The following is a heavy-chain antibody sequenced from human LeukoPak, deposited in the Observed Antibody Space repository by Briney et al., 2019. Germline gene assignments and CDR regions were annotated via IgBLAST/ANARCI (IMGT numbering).Heavy chain of an antibody. D-gene: IGHD3-10*01. CDR2: MNPKSGNT. V-gene: IGHV1-8*01. CDR3: TKASLAFGTKYFDP. Sequence: ASVKVSCKASGYPFSNYDINWVRQAPGQGLEWMGWMNPKSGNTGYGQKFQGRVTMTRVTSITTAYMELRSLRSDDTAVYYCTKASLAFGTKYFDPWGQGTLVTVSS. J-gene: IGHJ5*02. CDR1: GYPFSNYD.